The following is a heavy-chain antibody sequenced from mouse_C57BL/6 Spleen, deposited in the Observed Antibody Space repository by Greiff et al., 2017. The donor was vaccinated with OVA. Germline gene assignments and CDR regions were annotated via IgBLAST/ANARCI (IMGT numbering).Heavy chain of an antibody. CDR3: ARDRVELWFAY. J-gene: IGHJ3*01. V-gene: IGHV5-4*01. CDR2: ISDGGSYT. Sequence: DVMLVESGGGLVKPGGSLKLSCAASGFTFSSYAMSWVRQTPEKRLEWVATISDGGSYTYYPDNVKGRFTISRDNAKNNLYLQMSHLKSEDTAMYYCARDRVELWFAYWGQGTLVTVSA. D-gene: IGHD1-3*01. CDR1: GFTFSSYA.